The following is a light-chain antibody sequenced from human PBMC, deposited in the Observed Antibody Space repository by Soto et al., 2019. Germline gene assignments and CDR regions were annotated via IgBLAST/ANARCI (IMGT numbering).Light chain of an antibody. CDR3: QQSDSAPT. Sequence: VQLTQSPSSLSASVVDRVTVTCRASQNIGNSLNWYQQKPGKAPKLLIYAASTLQTGVPSRFSGSKSGTDFSLTISSLQPEDFATYYCQQSDSAPTFGQGTRLEIK. J-gene: IGKJ5*01. CDR2: AAS. CDR1: QNIGNS. V-gene: IGKV1-39*01.